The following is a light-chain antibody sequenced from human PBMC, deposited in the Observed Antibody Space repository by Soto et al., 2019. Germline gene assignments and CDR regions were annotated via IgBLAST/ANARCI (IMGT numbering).Light chain of an antibody. V-gene: IGKV3-20*01. Sequence: EIVLMQSPGTLSLSPGEGATLSCRASQSVNSNYLAWYQQKPGQAPTVLIFDTSRRATGVPDRFSGSGSGTDFTLTISRLKPDNFAVYYCQQYGSSHFTFGLGTKVNIK. J-gene: IGKJ3*01. CDR1: QSVNSNY. CDR3: QQYGSSHFT. CDR2: DTS.